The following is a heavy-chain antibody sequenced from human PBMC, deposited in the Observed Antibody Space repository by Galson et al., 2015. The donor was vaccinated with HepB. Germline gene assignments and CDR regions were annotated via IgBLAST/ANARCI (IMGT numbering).Heavy chain of an antibody. CDR2: INPNSGGT. CDR3: ARGGSWPYYYYGMDV. Sequence: SVKVSCKASGYTFTGYYMHWVRQAPGQGLEWMGWINPNSGGTNYAQKFQGRVTMTRDTSISTAYMELSRLRSDDTAVYYCARGGSWPYYYYGMDVWGQGTTVTVSS. J-gene: IGHJ6*02. V-gene: IGHV1-2*02. CDR1: GYTFTGYY. D-gene: IGHD2-15*01.